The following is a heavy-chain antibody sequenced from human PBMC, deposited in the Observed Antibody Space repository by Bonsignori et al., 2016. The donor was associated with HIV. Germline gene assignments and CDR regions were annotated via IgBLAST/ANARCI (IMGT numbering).Heavy chain of an antibody. V-gene: IGHV4-59*01. Sequence: SETLSLTCTVSGGSISSYYWSWIRQPPGKGLEWIGYIYYSGSTNYNPSLKSRVTISVDTSKNQFSLKLSSVTAADTAVYYCARDRRDAFDIWGPRDNGHRLL. J-gene: IGHJ3*02. CDR3: ARDRRDAFDI. CDR1: GGSISSYY. D-gene: IGHD6-6*01. CDR2: IYYSGST.